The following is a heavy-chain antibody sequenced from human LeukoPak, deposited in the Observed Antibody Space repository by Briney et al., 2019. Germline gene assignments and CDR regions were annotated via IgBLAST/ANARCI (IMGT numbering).Heavy chain of an antibody. V-gene: IGHV3-53*01. J-gene: IGHJ4*02. CDR1: GFTVITND. CDR3: ARGVEPLAANTLAY. CDR2: LYSDGNT. D-gene: IGHD1-14*01. Sequence: GGSLRLSCAASGFTVITNDMTRVRQAPGKGLEWVSVLYSDGNTKYADSVQGRFTVSRDNSKNTLYLEMNSLSPDDTAVYYCARGVEPLAANTLAYWGQGTLVTVSS.